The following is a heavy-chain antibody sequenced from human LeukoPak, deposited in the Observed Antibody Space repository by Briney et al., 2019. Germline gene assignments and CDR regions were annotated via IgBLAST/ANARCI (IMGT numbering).Heavy chain of an antibody. V-gene: IGHV3-20*04. CDR2: INWSGGTT. CDR3: ARKLSSGSSPFDY. J-gene: IGHJ4*02. D-gene: IGHD1-26*01. CDR1: GFSFDDYG. Sequence: GGSLRLSCAASGFSFDDYGMSWVRQAPGKGLEWVSGINWSGGTTGYVDSVRGRFTTSRDNAKNSLYLQMNGLRAEDTALYYCARKLSSGSSPFDYWGQGTLVTVSS.